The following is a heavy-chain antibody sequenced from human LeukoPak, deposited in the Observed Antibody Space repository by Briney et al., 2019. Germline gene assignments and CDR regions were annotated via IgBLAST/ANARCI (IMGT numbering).Heavy chain of an antibody. V-gene: IGHV1-46*03. CDR2: INPSDGST. J-gene: IGHJ4*02. Sequence: ASVTVSCKASAYTFTSYYIHWVRQAPGQGLEWMGIINPSDGSTSYAQKFQDRVTITRDTSTSTVYMELSSITSEVTAVYYCARDMSITMVRGVKRDGERFVYWGQERLVTVFS. D-gene: IGHD3-10*01. CDR1: AYTFTSYY. CDR3: ARDMSITMVRGVKRDGERFVY.